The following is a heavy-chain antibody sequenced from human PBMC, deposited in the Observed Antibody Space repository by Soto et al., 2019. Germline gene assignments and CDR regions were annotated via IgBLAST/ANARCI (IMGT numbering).Heavy chain of an antibody. CDR3: AKDFLTYDSSGYYYELNFDY. J-gene: IGHJ4*02. CDR2: ISGSGGST. D-gene: IGHD3-22*01. V-gene: IGHV3-23*01. Sequence: PGGSLRLSCAASGFTFSSYAMSWVRQAPGKGLEWVSAISGSGGSTYYADSVKGRFTISRDNSKNTLYLQMNSLRAEDTAVYYCAKDFLTYDSSGYYYELNFDYWGQGTLVTVSS. CDR1: GFTFSSYA.